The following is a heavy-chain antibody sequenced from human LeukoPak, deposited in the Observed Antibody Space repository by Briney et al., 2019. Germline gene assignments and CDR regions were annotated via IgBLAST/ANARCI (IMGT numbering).Heavy chain of an antibody. CDR1: GFTFSSYW. J-gene: IGHJ6*03. CDR3: ARAVGGEWLTAYYYYYYMDV. V-gene: IGHV3-74*01. D-gene: IGHD3-3*01. Sequence: GGSLRLSCAASGFTFSSYWMHWVRQAPGKGLVWASRINSDGSSTSYADSVKGRFTISRDNAKNTLYLQMNSLRAEDTAVYYCARAVGGEWLTAYYYYYYMDVWGKGTTVTVSS. CDR2: INSDGSST.